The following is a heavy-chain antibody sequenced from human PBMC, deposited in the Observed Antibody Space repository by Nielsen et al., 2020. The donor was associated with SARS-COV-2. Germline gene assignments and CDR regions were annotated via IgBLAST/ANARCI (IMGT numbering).Heavy chain of an antibody. V-gene: IGHV1-46*01. CDR1: GGSFSSYA. J-gene: IGHJ6*02. D-gene: IGHD5-18*01. Sequence: ASVKVSCKASGGSFSSYAINWVRQAPGQGLEWMGIINPSGGSTSYAQKFQGRVTMTRDTSTSTVYMELSSLRSEDTAVYYCARGPPTVDTAMVPPYYYGMDVWGQGTTVTVSS. CDR3: ARGPPTVDTAMVPPYYYGMDV. CDR2: INPSGGST.